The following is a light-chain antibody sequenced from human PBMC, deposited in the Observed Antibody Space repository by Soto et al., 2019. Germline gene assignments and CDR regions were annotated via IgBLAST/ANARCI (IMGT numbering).Light chain of an antibody. Sequence: DIVMTQSPDSLAVSLGERATINCKSSQSVLYSSNNKNYFAWYQQKPGQPPKLLIYWASTRESGVPDRFSGSGSWTDFTPTISSLQAEDVAVYYCQQYYSTPTFGQGTKVEIK. V-gene: IGKV4-1*01. J-gene: IGKJ1*01. CDR2: WAS. CDR1: QSVLYSSNNKNY. CDR3: QQYYSTPT.